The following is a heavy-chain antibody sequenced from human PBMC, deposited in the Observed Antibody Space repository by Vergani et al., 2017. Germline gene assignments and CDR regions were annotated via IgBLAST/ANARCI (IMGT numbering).Heavy chain of an antibody. Sequence: QVQLVESGGGLVKPGGSLRLSCAASGFTFSDYYMSWIRQAPGKGLEWVSYISSSGSTIYYADSVKGRFTNSRDNAKNSLYLQMNSLRAEDTAVYYCARELVRRCSGYSKLRYGMDVWGQGTTVTVSS. CDR1: GFTFSDYY. CDR3: ARELVRRCSGYSKLRYGMDV. V-gene: IGHV3-11*01. J-gene: IGHJ6*02. CDR2: ISSSGSTI. D-gene: IGHD3-22*01.